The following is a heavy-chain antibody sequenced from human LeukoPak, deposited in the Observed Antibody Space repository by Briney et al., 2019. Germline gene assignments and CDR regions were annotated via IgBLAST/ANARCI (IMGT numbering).Heavy chain of an antibody. V-gene: IGHV4-34*01. J-gene: IGHJ5*02. CDR2: INHSGST. CDR1: GGSFSGYY. Sequence: SETLSLTCAVYGGSFSGYYWSWIRQPPGKGLEWIGEINHSGSTNYNPSLKSRVTMSVDTSKNQFSLKLSSVTAADTAVYYCARDGGAANWFDPWGQGTLVTVSS. CDR3: ARDGGAANWFDP. D-gene: IGHD3-16*01.